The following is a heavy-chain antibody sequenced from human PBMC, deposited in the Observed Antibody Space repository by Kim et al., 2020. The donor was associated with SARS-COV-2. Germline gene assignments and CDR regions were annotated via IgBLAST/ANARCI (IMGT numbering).Heavy chain of an antibody. CDR1: GFTFSAYW. Sequence: GGSLRLSCTASGFTFSAYWMHWVRQAPGKGLVWVSRITDIGNVQSYADSVKGRFTSSRDNAKNTLYLQMNSLRAEDTAVYYCARDWGVPDHDGRFDLWGRGTLVTVSS. CDR3: ARDWGVPDHDGRFDL. V-gene: IGHV3-74*01. D-gene: IGHD3-16*01. CDR2: ITDIGNVQ. J-gene: IGHJ2*01.